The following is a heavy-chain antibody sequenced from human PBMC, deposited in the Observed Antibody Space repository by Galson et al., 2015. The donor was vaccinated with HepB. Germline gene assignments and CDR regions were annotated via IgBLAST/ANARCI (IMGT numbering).Heavy chain of an antibody. CDR3: ASSSDYGEIPLDY. CDR1: GFTFSSYA. CDR2: INHSGST. Sequence: LRLSCAASGFTFSSYAMSWVRQPPGKGLEWIGEINHSGSTNYNPSLKSRVTISVDTSKNQFSLKLSSVTAADTAVYYCASSSDYGEIPLDYWGQGTLVTVSS. J-gene: IGHJ4*02. D-gene: IGHD4-17*01. V-gene: IGHV4-34*01.